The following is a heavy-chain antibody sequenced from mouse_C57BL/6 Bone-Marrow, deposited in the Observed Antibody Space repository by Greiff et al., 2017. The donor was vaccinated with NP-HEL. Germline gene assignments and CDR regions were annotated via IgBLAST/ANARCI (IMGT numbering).Heavy chain of an antibody. CDR2: IYPGDGDT. V-gene: IGHV1-82*01. Sequence: VQLQQSGPELVKPGASVKISCKASGYAFSSSWMNWVKQRPGKGLEWIGRIYPGDGDTNYNGKFKGKATLTADKSSSTAYMQLSSLTSEDSAVYFCARSGASYYGSSVDYFDYWGQGTTLTVSS. CDR3: ARSGASYYGSSVDYFDY. J-gene: IGHJ2*01. CDR1: GYAFSSSW. D-gene: IGHD1-1*01.